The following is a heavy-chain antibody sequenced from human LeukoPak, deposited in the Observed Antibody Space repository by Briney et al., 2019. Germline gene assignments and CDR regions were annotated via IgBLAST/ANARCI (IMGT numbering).Heavy chain of an antibody. J-gene: IGHJ4*02. V-gene: IGHV3-30*18. CDR1: GFTFSSYG. D-gene: IGHD3-22*01. Sequence: QSGGSLRLSCAASGFTFSSYGMHWVRQAPGKGLEWAAVISYDGSNKYYADSVKGRFTISRDNSKNTLYLQMNSLRAEDTAVYYCAKGSLGYYDSSGYYYYFDYWGQGTLVTVSS. CDR2: ISYDGSNK. CDR3: AKGSLGYYDSSGYYYYFDY.